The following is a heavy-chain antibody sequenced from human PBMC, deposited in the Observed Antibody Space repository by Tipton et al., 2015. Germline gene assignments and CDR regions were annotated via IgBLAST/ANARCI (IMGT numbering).Heavy chain of an antibody. Sequence: QLVQSGAEVRKPGASVKVSCKASGYTFTTFGIIWVRQAPGQGLEWMDWINPYNGNTDYAQTLQGRVTLTTDTSASTAYMDPRSLRSDDTAVYYCACQDYDSLTRDYQTVDYWGQGTLVTVSS. CDR1: GYTFTTFG. D-gene: IGHD3-9*01. CDR2: INPYNGNT. J-gene: IGHJ4*02. CDR3: ACQDYDSLTRDYQTVDY. V-gene: IGHV1-18*01.